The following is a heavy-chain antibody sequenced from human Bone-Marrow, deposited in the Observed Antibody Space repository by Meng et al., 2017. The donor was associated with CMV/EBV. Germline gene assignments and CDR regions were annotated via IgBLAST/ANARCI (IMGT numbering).Heavy chain of an antibody. CDR3: ARGLKQWTYYYYYGMDV. Sequence: GESLKISCVASGFTFNTYSLHWVRQAPGKGLEWVAVTSYEGSNKYYADSVKGRFTISRDNSKKTLYLQMNSLRAEDTAVYYCARGLKQWTYYYYYGMDVWGQGTTVTVPS. D-gene: IGHD6-19*01. CDR1: GFTFNTYS. CDR2: TSYEGSNK. J-gene: IGHJ6*02. V-gene: IGHV3-30*04.